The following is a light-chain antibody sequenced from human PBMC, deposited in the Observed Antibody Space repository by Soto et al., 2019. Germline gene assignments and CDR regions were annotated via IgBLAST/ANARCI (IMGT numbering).Light chain of an antibody. V-gene: IGLV1-40*01. CDR1: SSNIGAGYD. J-gene: IGLJ3*02. CDR2: GNS. CDR3: QSYDSSLSGWV. Sequence: QSVLTQPPSASGAPGQRVTISCTGSSSNIGAGYDVHWYQPLPGTAPKLLIYGNSNRPSGVPDRFSGSKSGTSASLAITGLRAEDEADYYSQSYDSSLSGWVFGGGTKLTVL.